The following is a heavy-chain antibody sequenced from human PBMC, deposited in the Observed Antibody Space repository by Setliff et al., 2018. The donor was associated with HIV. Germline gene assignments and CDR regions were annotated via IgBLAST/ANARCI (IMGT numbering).Heavy chain of an antibody. V-gene: IGHV4-59*01. CDR3: VGDETTATFDY. J-gene: IGHJ4*02. D-gene: IGHD4-17*01. CDR2: IYYSGST. Sequence: PSETLSLTCTVSGGSISSFYWNWIRQPPGKGLEWIGYIYYSGSTNYNASLKSRVTISVGTSKSQFSLKLRSVTAADTAVYYCVGDETTATFDYWGQGTLVTVSS. CDR1: GGSISSFY.